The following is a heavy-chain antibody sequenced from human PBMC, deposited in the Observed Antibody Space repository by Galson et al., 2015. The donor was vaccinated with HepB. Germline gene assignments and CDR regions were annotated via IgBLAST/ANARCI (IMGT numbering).Heavy chain of an antibody. V-gene: IGHV3-21*04. D-gene: IGHD1-26*01. CDR2: ISSSSSYI. CDR3: AKEGSVSWDYGMDV. Sequence: SLRLSCAASGFTFSSYSMNWVRQAPGKGLEWVSSISSSSSYIYYADSVKGRFTISRDNAKNSLYLQMNSLRAEDTAVYYCAKEGSVSWDYGMDVWGQGTTVTVSS. J-gene: IGHJ6*02. CDR1: GFTFSSYS.